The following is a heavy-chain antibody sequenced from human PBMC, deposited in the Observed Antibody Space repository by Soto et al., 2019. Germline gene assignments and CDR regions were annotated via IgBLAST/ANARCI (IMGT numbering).Heavy chain of an antibody. D-gene: IGHD4-17*01. CDR3: ARLFGDYELHYYGMDV. CDR1: GGSISSSSYY. Sequence: SETLSLTCTVSGGSISSSSYYWGWIRQPPGKGLEWIGSIYYSGSTYYNPSLKSRVTISVDTSKNQFSLKLSSVTAADTAVYYCARLFGDYELHYYGMDVWGQGTSVT. J-gene: IGHJ6*02. CDR2: IYYSGST. V-gene: IGHV4-39*01.